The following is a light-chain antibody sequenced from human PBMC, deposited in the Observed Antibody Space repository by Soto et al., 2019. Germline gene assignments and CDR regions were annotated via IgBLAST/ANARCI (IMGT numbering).Light chain of an antibody. CDR1: QSVSTN. Sequence: EIVMTQSPATLSVSPGERATLSCRASQSVSTNLAWYQQKPGQAPRLLIYDASNRATGIPDRFSGSGSGTDFTLTISRLEPEDFALYYCQLYGGSPRTFGQGTKVDIK. CDR3: QLYGGSPRT. CDR2: DAS. J-gene: IGKJ1*01. V-gene: IGKV3-20*01.